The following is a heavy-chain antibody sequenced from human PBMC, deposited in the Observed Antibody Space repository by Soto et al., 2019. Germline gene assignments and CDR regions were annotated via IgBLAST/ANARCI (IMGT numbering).Heavy chain of an antibody. D-gene: IGHD3-10*01. J-gene: IGHJ6*02. Sequence: QVQLVESGGAVVQPATSLRLSCAASRLTFTTYDMHWVRQAPGKGLEWVALIWSDGSRQFYGDSVKGRFTIARANSKNTLSLQMNSLRVEEPAVYYCAGEPRGEAYDMDVWGQGTTVTVSS. CDR1: RLTFTTYD. CDR2: IWSDGSRQ. V-gene: IGHV3-33*08. CDR3: AGEPRGEAYDMDV.